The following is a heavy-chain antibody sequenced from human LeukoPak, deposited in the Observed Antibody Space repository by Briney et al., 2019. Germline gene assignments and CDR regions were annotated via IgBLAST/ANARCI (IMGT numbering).Heavy chain of an antibody. V-gene: IGHV3-23*01. D-gene: IGHD3/OR15-3a*01. CDR3: AKSPTDSFCDWPSHFDY. CDR2: FSGSGGST. CDR1: RFIFSNYA. Sequence: GGSLRLSCAASRFIFSNYAMSWVRQAPGTGVQWVSAFSGSGGSTYYADSVKGRFTISRDNSKHTLYLQMNRLRAADTAGYYCAKSPTDSFCDWPSHFDYWGEGTLVTVSS. J-gene: IGHJ4*02.